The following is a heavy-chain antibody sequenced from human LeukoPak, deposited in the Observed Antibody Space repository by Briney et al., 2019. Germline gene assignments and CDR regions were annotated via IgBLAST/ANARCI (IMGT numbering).Heavy chain of an antibody. Sequence: ASVKVSCKASGYTFTGYYMHWVRQAPGQGLEWMGWINPNSGGTNYAQKFQGRVTMTRDTSISTAYMELSRLRSDDTAVYYCARDPHGDYESPWFDPWAREPWSPSPQ. J-gene: IGHJ5*02. D-gene: IGHD4-17*01. V-gene: IGHV1-2*02. CDR1: GYTFTGYY. CDR2: INPNSGGT. CDR3: ARDPHGDYESPWFDP.